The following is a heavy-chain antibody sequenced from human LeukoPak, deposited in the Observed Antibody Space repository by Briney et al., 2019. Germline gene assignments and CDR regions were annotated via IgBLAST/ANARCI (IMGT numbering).Heavy chain of an antibody. Sequence: PGGSLRLSCAASGFTFSSYTMSWVRQAPGKGLEWVSAISGSGVSTYYADSVKGRFTISRDNSKNTLYLQMNSLRAEGTAVYYCAKSATMVRGVNDAFDIWGQGTMVTVSS. CDR3: AKSATMVRGVNDAFDI. CDR2: ISGSGVST. V-gene: IGHV3-23*01. CDR1: GFTFSSYT. J-gene: IGHJ3*02. D-gene: IGHD3-10*01.